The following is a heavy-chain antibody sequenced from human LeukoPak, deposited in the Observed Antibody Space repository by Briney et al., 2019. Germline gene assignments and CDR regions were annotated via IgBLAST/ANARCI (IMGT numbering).Heavy chain of an antibody. CDR3: ARYTIFGVVRNFDY. Sequence: PSETLSLTCTVSGGSVSSGSYYWSWIRQPPGKGLEWIGCIYYSGSTNYNPSLKSRVTISVDTSKNQFSLRLSSVTAADTAVYYCARYTIFGVVRNFDYWGQGTLVTVSS. CDR2: IYYSGST. CDR1: GGSVSSGSYY. D-gene: IGHD3-3*01. V-gene: IGHV4-61*01. J-gene: IGHJ4*02.